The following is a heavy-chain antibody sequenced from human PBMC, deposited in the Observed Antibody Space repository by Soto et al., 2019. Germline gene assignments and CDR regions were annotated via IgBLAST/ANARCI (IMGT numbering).Heavy chain of an antibody. CDR1: GFTFSSYS. CDR3: ARDVSGDTPYYYYYGMDV. J-gene: IGHJ6*02. CDR2: ISSSSSYI. V-gene: IGHV3-21*01. Sequence: EVQLVESGGGLVKPGGSLRLSCAASGFTFSSYSMNWVRQAPGKGLEWVSSISSSSSYIYYADSVKGRFTISRDNAKNSLYLQMNSLRAEDTAVYYCARDVSGDTPYYYYYGMDVWGQVTTVTVSS. D-gene: IGHD2-2*02.